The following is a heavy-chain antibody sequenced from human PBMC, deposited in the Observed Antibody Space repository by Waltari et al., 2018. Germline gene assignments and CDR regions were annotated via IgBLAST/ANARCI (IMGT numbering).Heavy chain of an antibody. CDR2: SIPIFGTA. Sequence: QVQLVQSGAEVKKPGSSVKVSCKASGGTFSSYAISWVRQDPGQGLEGMGGSIPIFGTANDAQKCQGRVTITADESTGTADMELSSLRSEDTAVYYCARVWQLVPLWGQGTLVTVSS. V-gene: IGHV1-69*01. CDR3: ARVWQLVPL. J-gene: IGHJ4*02. D-gene: IGHD6-6*01. CDR1: GGTFSSYA.